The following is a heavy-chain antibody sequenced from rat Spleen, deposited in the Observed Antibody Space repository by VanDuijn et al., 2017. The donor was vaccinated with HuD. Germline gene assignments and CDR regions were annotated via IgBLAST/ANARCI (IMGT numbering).Heavy chain of an antibody. Sequence: QVQLKESGPGLVQPSQTLSLTCTVSGFSLSNYGVIWVRQPPGKGLEWMGVIWGNGDTNYNSALKSRLSISRDTSKSQLYLKMNSLQTEDTATYYCARDRTYYGYSPFAYWGQGTLVTVSS. J-gene: IGHJ3*01. D-gene: IGHD1-9*01. CDR3: ARDRTYYGYSPFAY. CDR2: IWGNGDT. V-gene: IGHV2-13*01. CDR1: GFSLSNYG.